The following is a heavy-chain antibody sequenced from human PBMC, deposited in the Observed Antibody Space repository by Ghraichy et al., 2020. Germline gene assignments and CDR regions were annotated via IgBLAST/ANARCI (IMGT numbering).Heavy chain of an antibody. V-gene: IGHV3-43*02. J-gene: IGHJ6*02. CDR1: GFTFDNHA. Sequence: GGSLRLSCEVSGFTFDNHAMHWVRQVPGKGLEWVSLISGDGVNTYYGDSVKGRFTISRDNNKNSLFLQMNRLTTEDTALYYCAKGSFCTGGSCYAETGEYYGVDVWGQGTTFTVSS. D-gene: IGHD2-15*01. CDR3: AKGSFCTGGSCYAETGEYYGVDV. CDR2: ISGDGVNT.